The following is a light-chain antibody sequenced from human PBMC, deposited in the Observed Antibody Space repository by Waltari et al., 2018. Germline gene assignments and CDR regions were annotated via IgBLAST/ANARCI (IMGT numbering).Light chain of an antibody. CDR3: AAWDDNLNAVV. CDR2: FDD. Sequence: QSVLTQPPSLSAAPSPRVTIPCFGSTSNIGTNAVNRYQQFPGKAPKVLIYFDDLLPSGVSDRFSGSKSGTSASLAISGLQSEDEADYYCAAWDDNLNAVVFGGGTKLTVL. CDR1: TSNIGTNA. J-gene: IGLJ2*01. V-gene: IGLV1-36*01.